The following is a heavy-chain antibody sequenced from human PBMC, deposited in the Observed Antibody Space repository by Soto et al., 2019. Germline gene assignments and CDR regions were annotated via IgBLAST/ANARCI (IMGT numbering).Heavy chain of an antibody. D-gene: IGHD5-18*01. J-gene: IGHJ4*02. Sequence: GASVKVSCKASGGTFSSYAISWVRQAPGQGLEWMGGIIPIFGTANYAQKFQGRVTITADESTSTAYMELSSLGSEDTAVYYCARRGYSYGYLFDYWGQGTLVTVSS. CDR2: IIPIFGTA. CDR3: ARRGYSYGYLFDY. V-gene: IGHV1-69*13. CDR1: GGTFSSYA.